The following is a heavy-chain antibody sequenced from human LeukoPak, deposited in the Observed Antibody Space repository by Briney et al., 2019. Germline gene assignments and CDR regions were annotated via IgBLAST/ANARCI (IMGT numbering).Heavy chain of an antibody. D-gene: IGHD3-22*01. Sequence: GGSLRLSCAASGFTFSSYAMSWVRQAPGKGLEWVSAISGDGGSAYYSDSVKGLFTISRDNSKNTLYLQMHSLRAEDTAVYYCAKMGYYESSDFFDYWGQGTLVTVSS. CDR1: GFTFSSYA. V-gene: IGHV3-23*01. CDR3: AKMGYYESSDFFDY. J-gene: IGHJ4*02. CDR2: ISGDGGSA.